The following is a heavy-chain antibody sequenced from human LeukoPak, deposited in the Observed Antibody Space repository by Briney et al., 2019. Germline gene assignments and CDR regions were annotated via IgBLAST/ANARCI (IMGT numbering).Heavy chain of an antibody. Sequence: GGSLRLSCAASEFTISSYAMTWVRQAPGKGLEWVSAISGSGGSTYYADSVKGRFTISRDNSKNTLFPQMNSLRAEDTAVYYCAKAHDYSSTWANDAFDIWGQGTMVTVSS. D-gene: IGHD4-11*01. CDR1: EFTISSYA. V-gene: IGHV3-23*01. J-gene: IGHJ3*02. CDR3: AKAHDYSSTWANDAFDI. CDR2: ISGSGGST.